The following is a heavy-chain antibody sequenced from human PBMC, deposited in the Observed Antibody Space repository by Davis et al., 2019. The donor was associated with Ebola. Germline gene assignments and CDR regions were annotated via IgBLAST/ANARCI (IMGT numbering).Heavy chain of an antibody. CDR2: IYYNGST. CDR1: GGSISTYY. D-gene: IGHD1-26*01. CDR3: ARAGVGATTSYFDY. V-gene: IGHV4-59*01. J-gene: IGHJ4*02. Sequence: GSLRLSCTVSGGSISTYYWSWIRQPPGKRLEWIAYIYYNGSTNYNPSLRGRVTISVDTSKNQFSLKLSSVTAADTAVYYCARAGVGATTSYFDYWGQGTLVTVSS.